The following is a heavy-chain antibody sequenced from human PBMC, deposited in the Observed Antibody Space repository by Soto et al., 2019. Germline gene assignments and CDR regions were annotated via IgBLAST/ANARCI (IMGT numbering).Heavy chain of an antibody. J-gene: IGHJ2*01. CDR2: ISYDGSNK. D-gene: IGHD5-18*01. Sequence: QVQLVESGGGVVQPGRSLRLSCAASGFTFSSYAMHWVRQAPGKGLEWVAVISYDGSNKYYADSVKGRFTISRDNSKNTLYPQMNSLRAEDTAVYYCARAALWGTAMVLWYFDLWGRGTLVTVSS. V-gene: IGHV3-30-3*01. CDR3: ARAALWGTAMVLWYFDL. CDR1: GFTFSSYA.